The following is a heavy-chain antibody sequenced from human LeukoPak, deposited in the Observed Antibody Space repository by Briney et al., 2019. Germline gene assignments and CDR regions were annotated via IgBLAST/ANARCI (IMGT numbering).Heavy chain of an antibody. CDR3: TTDLAEQQLADY. CDR2: IRSKAYGGTT. J-gene: IGHJ4*02. CDR1: GFTFGDYA. Sequence: GGSLTLSCTASGFTFGDYAMSWFRQAPGKGLEWVGFIRSKAYGGTTEYAASVKGRFTISRDDSKNTLYLQMNSLKTEDTAVYYCTTDLAEQQLADYWGQGTLVTVSS. V-gene: IGHV3-49*03. D-gene: IGHD6-13*01.